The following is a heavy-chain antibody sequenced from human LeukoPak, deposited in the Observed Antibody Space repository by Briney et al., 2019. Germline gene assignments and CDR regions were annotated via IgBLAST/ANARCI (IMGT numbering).Heavy chain of an antibody. D-gene: IGHD3-22*01. CDR2: ISGSGGST. CDR1: GFTFSSYA. Sequence: GGSLRLSCAASGFTFSSYAMSWVRQAPGKGLEWVSAISGSGGSTYYPDSVKGRFTISRDNSKNTLYLQTNSLRAEDTAVYYCAKDFDSSGSGTFFDYWGQGTLVTVSS. J-gene: IGHJ4*02. CDR3: AKDFDSSGSGTFFDY. V-gene: IGHV3-23*01.